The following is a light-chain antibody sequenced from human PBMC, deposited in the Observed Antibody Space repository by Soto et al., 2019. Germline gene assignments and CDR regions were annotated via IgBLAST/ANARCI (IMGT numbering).Light chain of an antibody. Sequence: EIVLTQSPATLSLSPGERATLSCRASQSVTSYLAWYQQKPGQAPRLLIYDASNRASGIQDRFSGSGSGTEFTLTISSLQSEDFAVYYCQKYNNWPLTFGRGTKVDIK. V-gene: IGKV3D-15*01. CDR3: QKYNNWPLT. CDR2: DAS. J-gene: IGKJ4*01. CDR1: QSVTSY.